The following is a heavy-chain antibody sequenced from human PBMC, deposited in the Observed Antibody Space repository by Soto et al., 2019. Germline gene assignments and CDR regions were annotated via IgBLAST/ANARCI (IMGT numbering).Heavy chain of an antibody. Sequence: QVQLVQSGAEVKKPGSSVKVSCKASGGDFSSYAISWVRQAPGQGLEWMGGIIPIFGTANYAQKFQGRVTITADESTSTAYMELSSLRSEDTAVYYCARVRIAARAYYYYGMDVWGQGTTVTVSS. V-gene: IGHV1-69*01. CDR2: IIPIFGTA. J-gene: IGHJ6*02. D-gene: IGHD6-6*01. CDR3: ARVRIAARAYYYYGMDV. CDR1: GGDFSSYA.